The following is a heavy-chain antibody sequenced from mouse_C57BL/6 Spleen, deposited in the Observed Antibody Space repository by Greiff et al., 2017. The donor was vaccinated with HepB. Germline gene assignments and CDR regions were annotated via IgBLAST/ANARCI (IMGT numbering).Heavy chain of an antibody. CDR1: GYSITSGYY. D-gene: IGHD3-2*02. CDR3: AREDSSGYFDY. V-gene: IGHV3-6*01. CDR2: ISYDGSN. Sequence: EVQLQESGPGLVKPSQSLSLTCSVTGYSITSGYYWNWIRQFPGNKLEWMGYISYDGSNNYNPSLKNRISITRDTSKNQFFLKLNSVTTEDTATYYCAREDSSGYFDYWGQGTTLTVSS. J-gene: IGHJ2*01.